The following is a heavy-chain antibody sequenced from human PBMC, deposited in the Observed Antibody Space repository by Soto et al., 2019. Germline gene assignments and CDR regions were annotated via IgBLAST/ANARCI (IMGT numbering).Heavy chain of an antibody. J-gene: IGHJ4*02. D-gene: IGHD6-13*01. CDR2: INHSGST. V-gene: IGHV4-34*01. CDR1: GGSFSGYY. Sequence: SETLSLTCAVYGGSFSGYYWSWIRQPPGKGLEWIGEINHSGSTNYNPSLKSRVTISVDTSKNQFSLKLSSVTAADTAVYYCARLVYGYSSSRSDYWGQGTLVTVSS. CDR3: ARLVYGYSSSRSDY.